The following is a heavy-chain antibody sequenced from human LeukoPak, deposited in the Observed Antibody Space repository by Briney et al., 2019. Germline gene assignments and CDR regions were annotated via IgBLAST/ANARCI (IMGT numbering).Heavy chain of an antibody. Sequence: GESLRLSCAASGFTFSNAWMTWVRQAPGKGLEWVGRIKSKTDGGTTDYSGPVKGRFTISRDDSRNTLYLQMNSLTTEDTALYYCTTDLGRWGQGALVTVSS. CDR3: TTDLGR. J-gene: IGHJ4*02. V-gene: IGHV3-15*01. CDR2: IKSKTDGGTT. CDR1: GFTFSNAW.